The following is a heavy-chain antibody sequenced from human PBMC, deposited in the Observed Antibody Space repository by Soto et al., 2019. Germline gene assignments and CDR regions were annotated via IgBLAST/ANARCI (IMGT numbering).Heavy chain of an antibody. CDR2: LSHEGTQD. J-gene: IGHJ4*02. CDR3: ARELSVLAAIGDS. D-gene: IGHD2-2*01. Sequence: GGSLRLSCVASGLTFKNYDMHWVRQSPGKGLEWLAILSHEGTQDFYAESLKGRFAVSRGNAENTVYLHMDSLRAEDTGVYYCARELSVLAAIGDSWGQGTLVTVSS. V-gene: IGHV3-30*03. CDR1: GLTFKNYD.